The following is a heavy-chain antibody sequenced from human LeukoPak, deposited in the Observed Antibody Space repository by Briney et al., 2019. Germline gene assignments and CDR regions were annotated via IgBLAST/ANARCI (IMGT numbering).Heavy chain of an antibody. J-gene: IGHJ4*02. Sequence: SETLSLTCAVYGGSFSGYYWSWIRQPPGKGLEWIGEINHSGSTNYNPSLKSRVTISVDTSKNQFSLKLSFVTAADTAVYYCARDYYYWGQGTLVTVSS. CDR1: GGSFSGYY. CDR2: INHSGST. D-gene: IGHD3-10*01. CDR3: ARDYYY. V-gene: IGHV4-34*01.